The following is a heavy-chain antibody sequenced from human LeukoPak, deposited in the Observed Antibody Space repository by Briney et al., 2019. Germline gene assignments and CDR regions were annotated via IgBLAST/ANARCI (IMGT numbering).Heavy chain of an antibody. J-gene: IGHJ6*02. CDR1: GGTFSSYA. CDR2: IIPILCTA. V-gene: IGHV1-69*01. CDR3: ARGSYYYDSSGPDYYYYGMDV. Sequence: SVKVSCKASGGTFSSYAISWVRQAPGQGLEWMGEIIPILCTANYAQKVQGRVTITADESTSTAYMELSSLRSEDTAVYYCARGSYYYDSSGPDYYYYGMDVWGRGTTVTVSS. D-gene: IGHD3-22*01.